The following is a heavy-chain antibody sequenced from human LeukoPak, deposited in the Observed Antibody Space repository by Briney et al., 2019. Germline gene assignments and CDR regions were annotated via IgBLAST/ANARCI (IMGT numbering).Heavy chain of an antibody. V-gene: IGHV4-31*03. CDR2: ISYSGST. Sequence: PSETLSLTCTVSGGSISSGNYYWTWIRQHPGKGLEWIGYISYSGSTYYNPSLKSRVTLSVGTSENQFSLKLSSVTAADTAVYYCARDRYDSYPMDVWGQGTTVTVSS. CDR1: GGSISSGNYY. J-gene: IGHJ6*02. D-gene: IGHD3-3*01. CDR3: ARDRYDSYPMDV.